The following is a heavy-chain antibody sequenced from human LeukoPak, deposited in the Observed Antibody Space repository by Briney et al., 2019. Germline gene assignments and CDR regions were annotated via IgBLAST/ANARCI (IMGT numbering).Heavy chain of an antibody. J-gene: IGHJ3*02. CDR1: GFTVSSNY. CDR2: IYSGGST. Sequence: PGGSLRLSCAASGFTVSSNYMSWVRQAPGRGLEWVSVIYSGGSTYYADSVKGRFTISRDNSKNTLYLQMNSLRAEDTAVYYCARESGVVPAANDAFDIWGQGTMVTVSS. D-gene: IGHD2-2*01. CDR3: ARESGVVPAANDAFDI. V-gene: IGHV3-66*01.